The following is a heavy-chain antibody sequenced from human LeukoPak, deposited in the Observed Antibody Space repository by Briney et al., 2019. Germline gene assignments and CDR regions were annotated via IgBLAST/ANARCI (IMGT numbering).Heavy chain of an antibody. J-gene: IGHJ6*02. D-gene: IGHD6-13*01. CDR1: GGSISSSSYY. Sequence: SETLSLTCTVSGGSISSSSYYWGWIRQPPGKGLEWIVSIYYSGSTYYNPSLKSRVTISVDTSKNQFSLKLSSVTAADTAVYYCERLSIAAARKNVYYYYYGMDVWGQGTTVTVSS. CDR2: IYYSGST. CDR3: ERLSIAAARKNVYYYYYGMDV. V-gene: IGHV4-39*01.